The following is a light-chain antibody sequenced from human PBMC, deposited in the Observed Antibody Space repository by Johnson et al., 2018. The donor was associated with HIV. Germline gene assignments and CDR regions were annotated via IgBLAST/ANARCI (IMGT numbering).Light chain of an antibody. V-gene: IGLV1-51*02. CDR3: GTWDTSLSAGGV. Sequence: QSVLTQPPSVSAAPGQKVTISCSGSSSNIGNNYVSWYRQLPGTAPQLLIYENNKRPSGIPDRFSGSKSGTSATLGITGLQTGDEADYYCGTWDTSLSAGGVFGSGTKVTVL. J-gene: IGLJ1*01. CDR1: SSNIGNNY. CDR2: ENN.